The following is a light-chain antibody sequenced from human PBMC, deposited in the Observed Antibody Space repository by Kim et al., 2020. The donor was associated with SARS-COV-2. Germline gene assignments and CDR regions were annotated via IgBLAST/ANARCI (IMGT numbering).Light chain of an antibody. J-gene: IGLJ1*01. CDR1: SSDVGYYDY. V-gene: IGLV2-11*01. CDR2: DVS. Sequence: GQSVTISCTGTSSDVGYYDYVSWYQPPPGKAPKLMIYDVSQRPSGVPDRFSGSKSGNTASLTISGLQAEDETDYYCCSFAGNYVYVFGTGTKVTVL. CDR3: CSFAGNYVYV.